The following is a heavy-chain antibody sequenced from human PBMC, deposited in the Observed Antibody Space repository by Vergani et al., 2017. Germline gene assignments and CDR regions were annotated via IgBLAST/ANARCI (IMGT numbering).Heavy chain of an antibody. J-gene: IGHJ4*02. CDR3: ARGSGFLEWLSERLFDY. CDR2: MNPNSGNT. CDR1: GYTFTSYD. V-gene: IGHV1-8*01. Sequence: QVQLVQSGAEVKKPGASVKVSCKASGYTFTSYDINWVRQATGQGLEWMGWMNPNSGNTGYAQKFQGRVTMTRNTSISTAYMELSSLRSEDTAVYYCARGSGFLEWLSERLFDYWGQGTLVTVSS. D-gene: IGHD3-3*01.